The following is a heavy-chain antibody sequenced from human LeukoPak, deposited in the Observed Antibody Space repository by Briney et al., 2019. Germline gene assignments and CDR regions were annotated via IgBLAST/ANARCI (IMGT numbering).Heavy chain of an antibody. CDR2: INPNSGGT. CDR1: GYTFTGCY. Sequence: GASVKVSCKASGYTFTGCYMHWVRQAPGQGLEWMGWINPNSGGTNYAQKFQGRVTMTRDTSISTAYMELSRLRSDDTAVYYCARDMGLLWFGELLTDYWGQEPWSPSPQ. V-gene: IGHV1-2*02. J-gene: IGHJ4*01. CDR3: ARDMGLLWFGELLTDY. D-gene: IGHD3-10*01.